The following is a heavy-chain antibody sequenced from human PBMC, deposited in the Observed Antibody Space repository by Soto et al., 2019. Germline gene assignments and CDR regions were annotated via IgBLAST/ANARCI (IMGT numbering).Heavy chain of an antibody. D-gene: IGHD3-22*01. CDR3: AKDFDSSAYYFFDD. J-gene: IGHJ4*02. V-gene: IGHV3-23*01. CDR2: ISGSGGNT. Sequence: GGSLRLSCAASGFSFHTYAMSWVRQPPGKGLEWVSAISGSGGNTYYADSVKGRFTISRDNSMKMLFLQMTSLRAEDTAVYYCAKDFDSSAYYFFDDWGQGTPVTVSS. CDR1: GFSFHTYA.